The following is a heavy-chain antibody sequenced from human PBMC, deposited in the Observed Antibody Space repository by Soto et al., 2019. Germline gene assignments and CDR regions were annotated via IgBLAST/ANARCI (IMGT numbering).Heavy chain of an antibody. D-gene: IGHD3-16*01. V-gene: IGHV1-2*02. CDR2: INPNSGDT. CDR1: GYTFTGYY. J-gene: IGHJ4*02. Sequence: GASVKVSCKASGYTFTGYYMHWVRQAPGQGLEWMGWINPNSGDTGYVQKFQGRVTMTRDTSISTAYLELNSLRSEDTAVFYCARSQMGGGVNFDYWGQGTLVTVSS. CDR3: ARSQMGGGVNFDY.